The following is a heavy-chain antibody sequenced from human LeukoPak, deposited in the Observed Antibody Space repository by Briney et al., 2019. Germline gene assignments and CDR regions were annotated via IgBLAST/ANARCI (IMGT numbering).Heavy chain of an antibody. D-gene: IGHD3-22*01. CDR3: ARDPQCITMIVGAFDI. CDR1: GFTFSSYS. V-gene: IGHV3-21*01. Sequence: PGGSLRLSCAASGFTFSSYSMNWVRQAPGKGLEWVSSISSSSSYIHYADSVKGRFTISRDNAKNSLHLRMNSLRAEDTAVYYCARDPQCITMIVGAFDIWGQGTMVTVSS. J-gene: IGHJ3*02. CDR2: ISSSSSYI.